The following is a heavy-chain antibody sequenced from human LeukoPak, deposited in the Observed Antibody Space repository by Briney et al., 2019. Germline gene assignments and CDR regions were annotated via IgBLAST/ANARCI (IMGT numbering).Heavy chain of an antibody. J-gene: IGHJ4*02. CDR1: GGSISSYY. Sequence: SETLSLTCTVCGGSISSYYLSWLRQPPGKGLEWIGYIYYSGSTNYNPSLKSRVTISVDTSKNQFSLKLSSVTAADTAVYYCAREPRDGHNLFEYWGQGTLATVSS. D-gene: IGHD5-24*01. V-gene: IGHV4-59*01. CDR3: AREPRDGHNLFEY. CDR2: IYYSGST.